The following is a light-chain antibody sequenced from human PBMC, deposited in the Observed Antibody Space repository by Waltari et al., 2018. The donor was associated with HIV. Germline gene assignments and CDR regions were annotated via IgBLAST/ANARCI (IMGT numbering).Light chain of an antibody. CDR1: SSNIGSNT. V-gene: IGLV1-44*01. CDR3: AAWDDSLNGVV. J-gene: IGLJ2*01. Sequence: QSVLTQPPSASGTPGQRVTISCSGSSSNIGSNTVNWYQHLPGTAPKLLIDSNKQRPSGVPDGFSGSKSGTSAALAIVGLQSEDEADYYCAAWDDSLNGVVFGGGTKLTVL. CDR2: SNK.